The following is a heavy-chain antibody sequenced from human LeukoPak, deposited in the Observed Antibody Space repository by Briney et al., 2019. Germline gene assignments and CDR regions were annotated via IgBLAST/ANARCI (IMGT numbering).Heavy chain of an antibody. J-gene: IGHJ6*03. CDR2: IYYSGST. CDR3: TRGSIAYYYMDV. Sequence: ETLSLTCAVYGGSFSGYYWSWIRQPPGKGLEWIGNIYYSGSTNYNPSLKSRVTISVDTSKNQFSLKLSSVTAADTAVYYCTRGSIAYYYMDVWGKGTTVTISS. V-gene: IGHV4-59*01. CDR1: GGSFSGYY. D-gene: IGHD3-22*01.